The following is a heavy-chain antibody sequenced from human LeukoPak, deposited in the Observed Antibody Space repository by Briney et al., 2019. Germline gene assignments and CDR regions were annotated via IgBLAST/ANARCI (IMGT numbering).Heavy chain of an antibody. CDR3: AKFLVYLAVTGAIDY. Sequence: GGSLRLSCAASGFTFSSYAMSWVRQAPGEGLEWVSAISGSGGSTYYADSVKGRFTISRDNSKNTLYVQMNRLRAKDTAVYYCAKFLVYLAVTGAIDYWGQGTLVTVSS. CDR2: ISGSGGST. CDR1: GFTFSSYA. V-gene: IGHV3-23*01. J-gene: IGHJ4*02. D-gene: IGHD6-19*01.